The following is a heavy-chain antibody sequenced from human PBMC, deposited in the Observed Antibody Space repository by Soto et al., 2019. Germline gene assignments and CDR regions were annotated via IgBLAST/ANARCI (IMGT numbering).Heavy chain of an antibody. CDR2: INPNGGST. Sequence: GASVKVSCKAPADTFTSYYIHWVLQAPGHGLEWMGIINPNGGSTRFAQTFQGRITMTTDTSTSTAYMELRSLRSDDTAVYYCARVRGLRFLEWLLDYYYYGMDVWGQGTTVTVSS. CDR3: ARVRGLRFLEWLLDYYYYGMDV. V-gene: IGHV1-46*01. J-gene: IGHJ6*02. D-gene: IGHD3-3*01. CDR1: ADTFTSYY.